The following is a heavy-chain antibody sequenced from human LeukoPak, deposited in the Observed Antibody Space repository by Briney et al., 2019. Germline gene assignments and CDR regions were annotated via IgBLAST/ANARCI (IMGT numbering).Heavy chain of an antibody. V-gene: IGHV3-23*01. CDR2: ISGSGGST. Sequence: GGSLRLSCAASGFTFSSYAMNWVRQAPGKGLEWVSAISGSGGSTYYADSVKGRFTISRDNSKNTLYPQMSSLRAEDTAVYYCAKGRGIQLWLGIDYWGQGTLVTVSS. CDR1: GFTFSSYA. D-gene: IGHD5-18*01. CDR3: AKGRGIQLWLGIDY. J-gene: IGHJ4*02.